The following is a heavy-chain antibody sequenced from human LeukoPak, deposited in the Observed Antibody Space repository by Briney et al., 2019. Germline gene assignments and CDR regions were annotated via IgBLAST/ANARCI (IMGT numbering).Heavy chain of an antibody. D-gene: IGHD2-2*01. J-gene: IGHJ2*01. V-gene: IGHV4-30-4*08. Sequence: SETLSLTCTVSGGSISSGDYYWSWIRQPPGKGLEWIGYIYYSGSTYYNPSLKSRVTIPVDTSKNQFSLKLSSVTAADTAVYYCASGGYQLLFPGFDLWGRGTLVTVSS. CDR3: ASGGYQLLFPGFDL. CDR2: IYYSGST. CDR1: GGSISSGDYY.